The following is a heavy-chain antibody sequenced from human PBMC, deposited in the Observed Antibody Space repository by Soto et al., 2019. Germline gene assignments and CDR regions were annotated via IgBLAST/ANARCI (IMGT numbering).Heavy chain of an antibody. CDR2: IKSKSDGGTT. D-gene: IGHD3-16*01. Sequence: EVQLVESGGGLVKPGGSLRLSCAASGFTFSNAWMNWVRQAPGKGLEWVGRIKSKSDGGTTDYAAPVKGRFTISRDDSKKTLYLKRNSMKTEDTPVYYFFTWGGQKWGQGPLVTVSS. V-gene: IGHV3-15*07. J-gene: IGHJ4*02. CDR3: FTWGGQK. CDR1: GFTFSNAW.